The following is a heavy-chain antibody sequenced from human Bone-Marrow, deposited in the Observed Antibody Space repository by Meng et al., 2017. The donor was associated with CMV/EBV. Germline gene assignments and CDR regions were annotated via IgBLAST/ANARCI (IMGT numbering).Heavy chain of an antibody. CDR3: AKNGYFGVITPYDALDI. D-gene: IGHD3-3*01. J-gene: IGHJ3*02. Sequence: GESLKISCAASGFTFNTYGMSWVRQAPGKGLEWVSVINSSGDKTFNADSVKGRFTISRDNSKNTLYLQMNSLRVEDTAVYYCAKNGYFGVITPYDALDIWRQGTMVTVSS. CDR1: GFTFNTYG. V-gene: IGHV3-23*01. CDR2: INSSGDKT.